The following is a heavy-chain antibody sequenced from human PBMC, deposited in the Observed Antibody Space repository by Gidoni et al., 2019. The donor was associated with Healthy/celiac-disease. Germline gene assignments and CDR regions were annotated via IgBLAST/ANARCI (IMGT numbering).Heavy chain of an antibody. CDR1: CGPISSSSYY. CDR3: ARPSNSGSYGNWFDP. J-gene: IGHJ5*02. CDR2: IYYSGST. Sequence: QLQLQESGPGLVKPPETLSLTCTVSCGPISSSSYYWVWIRQPPGKGLEWMGSIYYSGSTYYNPSLKSRVTRSVDTSKNQFSLKLSSVTAADTAVYYCARPSNSGSYGNWFDPWGQGTLVTVSS. V-gene: IGHV4-39*01. D-gene: IGHD1-26*01.